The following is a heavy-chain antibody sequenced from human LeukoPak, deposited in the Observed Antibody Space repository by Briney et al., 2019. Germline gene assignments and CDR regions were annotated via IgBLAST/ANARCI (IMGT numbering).Heavy chain of an antibody. D-gene: IGHD5-24*01. CDR3: ARGPRPGGAGYNLVDH. CDR2: ISYRGTT. V-gene: IGHV4-39*01. CDR1: GGSISSSSYY. J-gene: IGHJ4*02. Sequence: PSETLSLTCTVSGGSISSSSYYWGWIRQPPGKGLEWIGSISYRGTTFYNPSLKSRVTISVDTSKNQFFLRVSSVTAADTAVYYCARGPRPGGAGYNLVDHWGQGTLVTVPP.